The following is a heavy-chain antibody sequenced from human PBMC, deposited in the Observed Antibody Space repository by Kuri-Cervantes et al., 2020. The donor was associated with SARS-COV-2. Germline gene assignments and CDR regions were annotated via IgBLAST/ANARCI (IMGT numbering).Heavy chain of an antibody. J-gene: IGHJ4*02. CDR1: GFTFSSYG. Sequence: GESLKISCAASGFTFSSYGMNWIRQAPGKGLEWVASIDSSSYYIYHADSVKGRLTISRDNAKTSLYLQMNSLKPEDTAVYYCAREEGGELGEAFDYWGQGALVTVSS. V-gene: IGHV3-21*01. D-gene: IGHD7-27*01. CDR3: AREEGGELGEAFDY. CDR2: IDSSSYYI.